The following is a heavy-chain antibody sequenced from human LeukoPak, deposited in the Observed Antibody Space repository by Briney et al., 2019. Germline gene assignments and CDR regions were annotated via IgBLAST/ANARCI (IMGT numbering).Heavy chain of an antibody. J-gene: IGHJ6*03. CDR2: IYNRGTN. V-gene: IGHV4-38-2*02. CDR1: DYSISNDYY. D-gene: IGHD5-18*01. CDR3: ARAPVGYSYGLRHIYYMDV. Sequence: ASETLSLTCSVSDYSISNDYYWGRIRQPPGKGLEWIGSIYNRGTNHYNPSLKSRVTISVDTSKKQFSLRLTFVTAADTAVYYCARAPVGYSYGLRHIYYMDVWGKGTTVTVSS.